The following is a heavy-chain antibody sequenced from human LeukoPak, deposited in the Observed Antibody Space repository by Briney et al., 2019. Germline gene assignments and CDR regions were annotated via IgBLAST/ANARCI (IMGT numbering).Heavy chain of an antibody. D-gene: IGHD3-10*01. Sequence: SETLSLTCTVSGGSISSSSYYWGWIRQPPGKGLEWIGSIYYSGNTYYNPSLKSRVTISVDTSKNQFSLKLSSVTAADTAVYYRVAITMVRGQEFDPWGQGTLVTVSS. CDR3: VAITMVRGQEFDP. V-gene: IGHV4-39*01. CDR1: GGSISSSSYY. CDR2: IYYSGNT. J-gene: IGHJ5*02.